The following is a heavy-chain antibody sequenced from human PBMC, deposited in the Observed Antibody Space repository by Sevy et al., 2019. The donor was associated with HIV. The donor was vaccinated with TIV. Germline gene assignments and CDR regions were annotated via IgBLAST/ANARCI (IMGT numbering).Heavy chain of an antibody. J-gene: IGHJ4*02. Sequence: GGSLRLSCAASGFTFSDYYMSWIRQAPGKGLEWVSYISSSGSTIYYADSVKGRFTISRDNAKNSLYLQMNSLRAEDTAVYYCARGTPMIVVAAHIDYWGQGTLVTVSS. V-gene: IGHV3-11*01. CDR1: GFTFSDYY. D-gene: IGHD3-22*01. CDR2: ISSSGSTI. CDR3: ARGTPMIVVAAHIDY.